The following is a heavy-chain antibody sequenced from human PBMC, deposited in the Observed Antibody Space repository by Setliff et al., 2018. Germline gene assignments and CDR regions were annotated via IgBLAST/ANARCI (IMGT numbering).Heavy chain of an antibody. J-gene: IGHJ4*02. V-gene: IGHV4-4*08. Sequence: SETLSLTCTVSGGSMTSYYWTWIRQPPGEGLEWIGSVYTTGSTNYNPSVKSRVTISLDTSKNHFSLKLDSVTAADTALYYCARSPSSGAYWNPRPFYSDYWARGTLVTVSS. CDR2: VYTTGST. CDR3: ARSPSSGAYWNPRPFYSDY. D-gene: IGHD1-26*01. CDR1: GGSMTSYY.